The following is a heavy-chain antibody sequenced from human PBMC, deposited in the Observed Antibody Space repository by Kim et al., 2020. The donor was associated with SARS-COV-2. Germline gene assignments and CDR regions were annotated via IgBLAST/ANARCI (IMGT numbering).Heavy chain of an antibody. D-gene: IGHD6-13*01. Sequence: ASVKVSCKASGYTFTSYGISWVRQAPGQGLEWMGWISAYNGNTNYAQKLQGRVTMTTDTSTSTAYMELRSLRSDDTAVYYCAREEGAMYSSNRFDPWGQGTLVTVSS. CDR1: GYTFTSYG. CDR3: AREEGAMYSSNRFDP. V-gene: IGHV1-18*01. J-gene: IGHJ5*02. CDR2: ISAYNGNT.